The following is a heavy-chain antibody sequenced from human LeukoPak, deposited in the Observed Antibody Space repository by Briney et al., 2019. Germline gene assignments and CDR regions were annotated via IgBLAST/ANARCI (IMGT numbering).Heavy chain of an antibody. V-gene: IGHV1-2*02. CDR2: INPNSGGT. D-gene: IGHD6-19*01. CDR3: AREGGAVAGLTSDY. CDR1: GYTFTDYH. Sequence: GASVKVSCKASGYTFTDYHINWVRQATGQGLEWMGWINPNSGGTNYAQKFQGRVTMTRDTSISTAYMELSRLRSDDTAVYYCAREGGAVAGLTSDYWGQGTLVTVSS. J-gene: IGHJ4*02.